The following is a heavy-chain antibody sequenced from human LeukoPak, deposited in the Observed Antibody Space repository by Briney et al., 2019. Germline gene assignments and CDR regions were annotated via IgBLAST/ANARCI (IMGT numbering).Heavy chain of an antibody. CDR2: IYYSGST. J-gene: IGHJ6*03. Sequence: SETLSLTCTVSGGSISIYYWSWIRQPPGKGLEWIGYIYYSGSTNYNPSLKSRVTISVDTSKNQFSLKLSSVTAADTAVYYCARLTGATPYYYYYMDVWGKGTTVTVSS. D-gene: IGHD1-26*01. V-gene: IGHV4-59*08. CDR1: GGSISIYY. CDR3: ARLTGATPYYYYYMDV.